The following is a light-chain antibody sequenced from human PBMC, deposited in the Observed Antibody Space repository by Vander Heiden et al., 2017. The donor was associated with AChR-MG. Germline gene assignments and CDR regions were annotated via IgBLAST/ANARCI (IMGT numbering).Light chain of an antibody. J-gene: IGLJ3*02. V-gene: IGLV4-69*01. Sequence: HLVLTQSPSASAPLGASARPTCTLHSGPSHYAIAWHQQQPGKGPRYLMRVNFDGSHTKGDGIPDRFSGSSTGADRFLTISSLQSQDEGVYYCQTWGTGLWVFGGGTKLTVL. CDR2: VNFDGSH. CDR3: QTWGTGLWV. CDR1: SGPSHYA.